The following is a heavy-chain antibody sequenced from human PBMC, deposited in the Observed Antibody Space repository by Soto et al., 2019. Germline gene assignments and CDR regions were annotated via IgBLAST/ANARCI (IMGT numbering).Heavy chain of an antibody. CDR1: GYTFTSNW. J-gene: IGHJ4*02. CDR3: ARRHHRSGWRQYFDY. CDR2: IDPGDSNT. D-gene: IGHD6-19*01. Sequence: GESLKISCQASGYTFTSNWIGWVRQMPGKGLEWMGFIDPGDSNTRYSPSFEGQVTISADKSISTAYLQWSSLKASDTAMYYCARRHHRSGWRQYFDYWGQGALVTVSS. V-gene: IGHV5-51*01.